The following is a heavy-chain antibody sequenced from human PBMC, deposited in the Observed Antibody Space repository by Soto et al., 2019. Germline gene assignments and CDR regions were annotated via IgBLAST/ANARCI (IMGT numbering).Heavy chain of an antibody. CDR2: IYYSGNT. D-gene: IGHD3-10*01. Sequence: SETLSLTCTVSGGSVISTTYYWVWIRQPPGKGLEWIGSIYYSGNTYYNPSLKSRVTISVDTSKNQFSLKLSSVSAADTAVYYCARHLKLIYGSGTQTRRTRLTYFQHWGQGTLVTVS. CDR1: GGSVISTTYY. V-gene: IGHV4-39*01. CDR3: ARHLKLIYGSGTQTRRTRLTYFQH. J-gene: IGHJ1*01.